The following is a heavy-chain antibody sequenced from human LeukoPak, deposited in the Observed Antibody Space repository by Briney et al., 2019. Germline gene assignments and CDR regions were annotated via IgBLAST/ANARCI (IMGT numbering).Heavy chain of an antibody. Sequence: PSETLSLTCAVSGDSMSSYYWSWLRQPAGRGLEWIGRMYMRGSTSYNPSLKSRVTMSVDTSKQLFSLKLKSVTAADTAVYYCAAGPSYFDGSGYSLNWFDPWGQGTLVTVSS. V-gene: IGHV4-4*07. CDR3: AAGPSYFDGSGYSLNWFDP. J-gene: IGHJ5*02. D-gene: IGHD3-3*01. CDR1: GDSMSSYY. CDR2: MYMRGST.